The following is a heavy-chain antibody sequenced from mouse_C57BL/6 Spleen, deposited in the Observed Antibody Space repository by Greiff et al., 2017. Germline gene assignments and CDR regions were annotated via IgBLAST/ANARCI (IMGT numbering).Heavy chain of an antibody. CDR3: ARTGDPVYFDY. CDR2: IRNKANGYTT. Sequence: EVKLMESGGGLVQPGGSLSLSCAASGFTFTDYYMSWVRQPPGKALEWLGFIRNKANGYTTEYSASVKGRFTISRDNSQSILYLQMNALRAEDSATYYCARTGDPVYFDYWGQGTTLTVSS. V-gene: IGHV7-3*01. CDR1: GFTFTDYY. J-gene: IGHJ2*01. D-gene: IGHD3-3*01.